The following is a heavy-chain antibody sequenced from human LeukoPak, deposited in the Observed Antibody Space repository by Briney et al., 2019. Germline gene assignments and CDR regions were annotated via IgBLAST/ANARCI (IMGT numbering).Heavy chain of an antibody. J-gene: IGHJ5*02. CDR2: MNPNSGNT. V-gene: IGHV1-8*01. CDR1: GYTFTSYD. D-gene: IGHD3-3*01. Sequence: ASVKVSCKASGYTFTSYDINWVRQATGQGLEWMGWMNPNSGNTGYAQQFQGRVTMTRNTSISTAYMELSSLRSEDAAVYYCARSGTYYDFWSGHNLFDPWGQGTQVTVSS. CDR3: ARSGTYYDFWSGHNLFDP.